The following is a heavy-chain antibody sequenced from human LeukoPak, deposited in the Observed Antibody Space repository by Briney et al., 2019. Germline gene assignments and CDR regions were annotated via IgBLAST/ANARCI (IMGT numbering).Heavy chain of an antibody. CDR2: ISSGGST. D-gene: IGHD3-22*01. CDR3: ARDQTYYVSSGYYYVTYLQY. V-gene: IGHV4-4*07. CDR1: GASISSSY. Sequence: SETLSLTCTVSGASISSSYCTWIRQPAGEGLEWIGRISSGGSTTYNPSFKSRVTMSLDTSKEQFSLNLTSVTAADTAVYYCARDQTYYVSSGYYYVTYLQYWGRGTLVTVSS. J-gene: IGHJ2*01.